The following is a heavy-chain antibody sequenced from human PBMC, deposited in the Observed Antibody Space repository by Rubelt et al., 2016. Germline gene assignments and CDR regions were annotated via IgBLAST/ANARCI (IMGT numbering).Heavy chain of an antibody. CDR3: AVSSEWSNPRDY. D-gene: IGHD3-3*01. Sequence: QLQLQESGPGLVKPSETLSLTCTVSGGSISSGSYYWSWIRQPPGKGLEWIGEINHSGSTNYNPSLKVRVTISVDTSKNQFSLKLSSVTAADTAVYYCAVSSEWSNPRDYWGQGTLVTVSS. V-gene: IGHV4-39*07. J-gene: IGHJ4*02. CDR2: INHSGST. CDR1: GGSISSGSYY.